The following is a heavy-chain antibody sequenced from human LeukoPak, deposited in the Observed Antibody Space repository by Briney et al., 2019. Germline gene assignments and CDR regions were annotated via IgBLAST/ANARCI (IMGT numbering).Heavy chain of an antibody. CDR1: GFTFSSYS. V-gene: IGHV3-48*02. D-gene: IGHD3-3*01. Sequence: GGSLRLSCAASGFTFSSYSMNWVRQAPGKGLEWVSYISSSSSTIYYADSVKGRFTISRDNAKNSLYLQMNGLRDEDTAVYYCARTYYDFWSGYYDRYYYGMDVWGQGTTVTVSS. J-gene: IGHJ6*02. CDR2: ISSSSSTI. CDR3: ARTYYDFWSGYYDRYYYGMDV.